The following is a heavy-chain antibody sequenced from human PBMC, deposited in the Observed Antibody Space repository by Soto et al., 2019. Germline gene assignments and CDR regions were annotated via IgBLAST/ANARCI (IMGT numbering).Heavy chain of an antibody. J-gene: IGHJ3*02. D-gene: IGHD3-10*01. CDR1: GGSVSSTNW. CDR2: IYHIGST. CDR3: ATEMVRGVIINAFDI. V-gene: IGHV4-4*02. Sequence: LSLTCAVSGGSVSSTNWWSWVRQSPGKGLEWIGDIYHIGSTNYNPSLRGRVTISVDKSNNQFSLTLKYVTAADTAVYYCATEMVRGVIINAFDIWGQGTMVTVSS.